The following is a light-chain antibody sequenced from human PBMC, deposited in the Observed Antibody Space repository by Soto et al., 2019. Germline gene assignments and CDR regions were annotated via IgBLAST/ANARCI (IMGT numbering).Light chain of an antibody. CDR3: QHYNNWPPWT. J-gene: IGKJ1*01. V-gene: IGKV3-20*01. Sequence: EIVLTQSPGTLSFSPGERSTLSCRSSQSVSNSYLAWYQQKPGQAPRLLIYGASSRATGIPDRFSGSGSGTEFTLTISSLQSEDFAIYYCQHYNNWPPWTFGQGTKVDIK. CDR2: GAS. CDR1: QSVSNSY.